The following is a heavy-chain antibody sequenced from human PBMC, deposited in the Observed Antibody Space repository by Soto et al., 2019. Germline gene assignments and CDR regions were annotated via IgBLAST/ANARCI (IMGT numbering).Heavy chain of an antibody. CDR3: ARVAPRVPAAPDY. Sequence: ASVKGSCKGSGYTFTSYGINWVRPAPGQGLEWMGWMNPNSGNTGYAQKFQGRVTMTRDTSTSTVYMELSSLRSEDTAVYYCARVAPRVPAAPDYWGQGTLVTVFS. CDR1: GYTFTSYG. V-gene: IGHV1-8*01. J-gene: IGHJ4*02. D-gene: IGHD2-2*01. CDR2: MNPNSGNT.